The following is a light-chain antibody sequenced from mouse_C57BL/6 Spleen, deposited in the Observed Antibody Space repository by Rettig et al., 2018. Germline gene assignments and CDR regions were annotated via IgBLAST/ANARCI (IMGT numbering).Light chain of an antibody. J-gene: IGKJ4*01. CDR2: DTS. CDR3: QQWSSYPFT. Sequence: PGEKVTMTCSASSSVSYMYWYQQKPGSSPRLLIYDTSTLASGVPIRFSGSGSGTSYSLTISRMEAEDAATYYCQQWSSYPFTFGSGTKLEIK. V-gene: IGKV4-55*01. CDR1: SSVSY.